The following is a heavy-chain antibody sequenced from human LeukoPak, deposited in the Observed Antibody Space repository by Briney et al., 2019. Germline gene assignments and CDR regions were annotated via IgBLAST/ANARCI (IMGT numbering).Heavy chain of an antibody. CDR1: GGSISSSSYY. D-gene: IGHD3-3*01. CDR3: ASTYYDFWSGYYPHMDV. Sequence: PSETLSLTCTVSGGSISSSSYYWGWIRQPPGKGLEWIGSIYYSGSTNYNPSLKSRVTISVDTSKNQFSLKLSSVTAADTAVYYCASTYYDFWSGYYPHMDVWGQGTTVTVSS. J-gene: IGHJ6*02. V-gene: IGHV4-39*07. CDR2: IYYSGST.